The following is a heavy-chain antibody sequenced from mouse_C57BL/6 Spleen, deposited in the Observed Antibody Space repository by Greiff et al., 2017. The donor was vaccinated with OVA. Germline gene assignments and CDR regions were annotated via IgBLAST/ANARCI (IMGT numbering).Heavy chain of an antibody. CDR1: GYTFTSYW. J-gene: IGHJ2*01. V-gene: IGHV1-64*01. CDR3: ARGTTVVAGDY. D-gene: IGHD1-1*01. CDR2: IHPNSGST. Sequence: QVQLQQPGAELVKPGASVKLSCKASGYTFTSYWMHWVKQRPGQGLEWIGMIHPNSGSTNYNEKSKSKATLTVDKSSSTAYMQLSSLTSEDSAVYYCARGTTVVAGDYWGQGTTLTVSS.